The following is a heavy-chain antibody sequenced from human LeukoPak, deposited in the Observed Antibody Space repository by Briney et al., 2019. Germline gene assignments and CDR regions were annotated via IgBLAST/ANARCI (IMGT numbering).Heavy chain of an antibody. V-gene: IGHV4-34*01. J-gene: IGHJ5*02. Sequence: PSETLSLTCAVYGGSFSGYYWSWIRQPPGKGLEWIGEINHSGSTNYNPSLKSRVTISVDTSKNQFSLKLSSLTAADTAVYYCARGSRLLWFGELRWFDPWGQGTLVTVSS. CDR3: ARGSRLLWFGELRWFDP. D-gene: IGHD3-10*01. CDR1: GGSFSGYY. CDR2: INHSGST.